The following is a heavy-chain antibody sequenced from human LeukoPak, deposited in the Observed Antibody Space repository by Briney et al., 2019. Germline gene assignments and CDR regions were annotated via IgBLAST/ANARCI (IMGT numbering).Heavy chain of an antibody. J-gene: IGHJ4*02. D-gene: IGHD1-26*01. V-gene: IGHV3-66*01. CDR3: AISVYSGSSDY. CDR2: IYGVGIT. CDR1: GFTVSSNY. Sequence: PGGSLRLSCAASGFTVSSNYMSWVRQAPGKGLEWVSVIYGVGITYYADSLRGRFTISRDNSKNTMYLKMNSLRAEDTAVYYCAISVYSGSSDYWGQGALVTVSS.